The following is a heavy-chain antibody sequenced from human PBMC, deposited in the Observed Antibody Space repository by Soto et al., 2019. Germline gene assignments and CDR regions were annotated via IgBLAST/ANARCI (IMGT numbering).Heavy chain of an antibody. CDR1: GFTFSSYA. Sequence: GGSLRLSCAASGFTFSSYAMSWVRQAPGKGLEWVSAISGSGGSTYYADSVKGRFTISRDNSKNTLYLQMNSLRAEDTAVYYCAKDPHGPLVVPAAADYWGQGTLVTVSS. CDR3: AKDPHGPLVVPAAADY. J-gene: IGHJ4*02. CDR2: ISGSGGST. V-gene: IGHV3-23*01. D-gene: IGHD2-2*01.